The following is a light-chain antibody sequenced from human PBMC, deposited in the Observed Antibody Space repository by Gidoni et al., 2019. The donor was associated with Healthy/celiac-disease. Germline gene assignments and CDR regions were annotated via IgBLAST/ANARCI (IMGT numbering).Light chain of an antibody. CDR3: AAWDDSLSGPV. V-gene: IGLV1-47*01. J-gene: IGLJ2*01. Sequence: QSVLTQPPSASGTPGQRVTIPCSGSRSNIGSNYVYWYQQLPGTAPKLLIYRNNQRPSGGPDRFSGSKSGTSASLAISGLRSEDEADYYCAAWDDSLSGPVFGGGTKLTVL. CDR1: RSNIGSNY. CDR2: RNN.